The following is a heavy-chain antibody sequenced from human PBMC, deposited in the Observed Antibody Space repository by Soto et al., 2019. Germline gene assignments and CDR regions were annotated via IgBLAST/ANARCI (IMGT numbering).Heavy chain of an antibody. CDR3: SRSPEVGVRGAY. CDR2: ITVGSSHI. D-gene: IGHD3-16*01. V-gene: IGHV3-21*01. CDR1: GFPFSAYN. Sequence: EVQLVESGGGLVKPGGSLRLSCTGSGFPFSAYNINWVRQAPGKGLEWVSSITVGSSHIYQPNSMKGRFTISRADAKNSVYLPIDSLRDEDTALYYCSRSPEVGVRGAYWGQGTLVTVSS. J-gene: IGHJ4*02.